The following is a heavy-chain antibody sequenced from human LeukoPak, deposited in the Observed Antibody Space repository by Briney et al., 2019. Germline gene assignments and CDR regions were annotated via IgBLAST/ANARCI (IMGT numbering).Heavy chain of an antibody. CDR3: ASLKDGYNFHH. J-gene: IGHJ4*02. V-gene: IGHV1-2*02. CDR1: GYTLTNYF. Sequence: ASVKVSFKTSGYTLTNYFLHWVRQAPGQGLEWMGWISTNGGVTKYTAKFQGRVTMTRDTSISTAYMELTSLTSDDTAVYYCASLKDGYNFHHWGQGTLVTVSS. CDR2: ISTNGGVT. D-gene: IGHD5-24*01.